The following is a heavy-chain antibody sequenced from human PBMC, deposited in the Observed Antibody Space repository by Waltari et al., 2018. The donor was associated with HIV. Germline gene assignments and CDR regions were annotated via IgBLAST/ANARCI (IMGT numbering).Heavy chain of an antibody. CDR1: GYTFTSYD. D-gene: IGHD3-3*01. Sequence: QVQLVQSGTEVKKPGASVKVSCKASGYTFTSYDINWVQQAPGQGLEWMGWMNPNSGNTGYAQKFQGRVTMTRNTSISTAYMELSSLRSEDTAVYYCARGAYYDFWSGYSDFDYWGQGTLVTVSS. V-gene: IGHV1-8*01. CDR3: ARGAYYDFWSGYSDFDY. J-gene: IGHJ4*02. CDR2: MNPNSGNT.